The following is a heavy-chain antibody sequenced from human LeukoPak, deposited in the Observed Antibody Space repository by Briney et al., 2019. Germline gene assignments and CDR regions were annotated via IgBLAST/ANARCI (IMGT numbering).Heavy chain of an antibody. D-gene: IGHD3-9*01. CDR1: GLTVSRKY. Sequence: GGCLRLSCAASGLTVSRKYTSWVRQAPGKGLEWDSVFFTGGRTSYAASVKGRFTIYRHISKNTLYLQMNSLRAEDTAVYYCARVHYDILTGYYKENWFDPWGQGTLVTVSS. CDR3: ARVHYDILTGYYKENWFDP. V-gene: IGHV3-53*04. J-gene: IGHJ5*02. CDR2: FFTGGRT.